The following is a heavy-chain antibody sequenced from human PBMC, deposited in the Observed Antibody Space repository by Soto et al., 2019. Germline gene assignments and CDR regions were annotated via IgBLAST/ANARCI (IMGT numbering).Heavy chain of an antibody. D-gene: IGHD6-19*01. Sequence: QVQVVESGGGVVQPGRSLRLSCSTSGISFSGHGMHWVRQAPGKGLEWVAVISWDGRNEYYADSVMGRFTISRDNSKNTLFLQMNSLRTEDTAVYYCARSVASLAYWGQGTLVTVSS. V-gene: IGHV3-30*03. J-gene: IGHJ4*02. CDR2: ISWDGRNE. CDR1: GISFSGHG. CDR3: ARSVASLAY.